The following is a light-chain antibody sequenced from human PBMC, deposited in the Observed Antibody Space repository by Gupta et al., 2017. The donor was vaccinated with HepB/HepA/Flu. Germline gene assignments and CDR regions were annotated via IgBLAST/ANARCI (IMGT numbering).Light chain of an antibody. Sequence: DIQMTQSPSSLSASVGDRITITCRASQNIDRYLNWYQQKPGEGPKVLIYGASTLQSGVPSRFTGSGSGTDFTLTISSLQPEDFATYYCQQSFSTPCSFGQGTKLEIK. J-gene: IGKJ2*04. CDR1: QNIDRY. CDR2: GAS. CDR3: QQSFSTPCS. V-gene: IGKV1-39*01.